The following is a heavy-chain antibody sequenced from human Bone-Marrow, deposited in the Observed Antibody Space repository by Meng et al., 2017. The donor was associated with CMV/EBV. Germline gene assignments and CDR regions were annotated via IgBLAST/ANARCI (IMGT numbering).Heavy chain of an antibody. CDR1: GYSFTSYW. CDR2: IYPGDSET. CDR3: ARLGPIAAAENDYYYGMDV. D-gene: IGHD6-13*01. V-gene: IGHV5-51*01. Sequence: GGSRRLSCKGSGYSFTSYWIGWVRQMPGKGLEWMGIIYPGDSETRYSPSFQGQVTISADKSISTAYLQWSSLKASDTAMYYCARLGPIAAAENDYYYGMDVWGQGTTVTVSS. J-gene: IGHJ6*02.